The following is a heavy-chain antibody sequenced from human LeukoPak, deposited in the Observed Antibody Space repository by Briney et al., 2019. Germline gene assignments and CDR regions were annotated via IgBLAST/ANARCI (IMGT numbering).Heavy chain of an antibody. J-gene: IGHJ4*02. V-gene: IGHV4-39*01. D-gene: IGHD1-26*01. Sequence: PSETLSLTCTVSGGSSSSSSYYWGWIRQPPGKGLEWIGSIYYSGSTYYNPSLKSRVTISVDTSKNQFSLKLSSVTAADTAVYYCARHGSFEAELHPPLVGYFDYWGQGTLVTVSS. CDR2: IYYSGST. CDR3: ARHGSFEAELHPPLVGYFDY. CDR1: GGSSSSSSYY.